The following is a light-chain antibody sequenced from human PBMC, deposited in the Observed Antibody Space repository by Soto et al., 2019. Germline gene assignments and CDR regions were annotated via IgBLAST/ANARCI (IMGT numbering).Light chain of an antibody. CDR2: AAS. CDR1: QGISVH. Sequence: DIQMTQSPSSLSASVGDTVTITCRASQGISVHLNWCQQKPGKVPKLLIYAASNLHSGVPSRFSGSGSETDFALTISSLQPEDFATYYCQQSYIPPYTFGQGTRLEIK. J-gene: IGKJ2*01. CDR3: QQSYIPPYT. V-gene: IGKV1-39*01.